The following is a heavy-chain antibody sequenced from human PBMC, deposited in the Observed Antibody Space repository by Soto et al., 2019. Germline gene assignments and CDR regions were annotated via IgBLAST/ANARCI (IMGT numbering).Heavy chain of an antibody. D-gene: IGHD3-3*01. CDR1: GYTFTSYG. Sequence: ASVKVSCKASGYTFTSYGISWVRQAPGQGLEWMGWISAYNGNTNYAQKLQGRVTMTTDTSTSTAYMELRSLRSDDTAVYYCARDTIFGVVSYYYGMDVWGQGTTVTVS. CDR2: ISAYNGNT. J-gene: IGHJ6*02. CDR3: ARDTIFGVVSYYYGMDV. V-gene: IGHV1-18*01.